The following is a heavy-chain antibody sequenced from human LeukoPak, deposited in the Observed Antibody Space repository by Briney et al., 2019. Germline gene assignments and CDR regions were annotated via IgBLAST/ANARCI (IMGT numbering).Heavy chain of an antibody. CDR3: ARAAIAAASDY. J-gene: IGHJ4*02. CDR1: GFTFSSYS. Sequence: GGSLRLSCAASGFTFSSYSMNWVRQAPGKGLEWVSSISSSSSYIYYADSVKGRFTISRDNAKNSLYLQMNSLRAGDTAVYYCARAAIAAASDYWGQGTLVTVSS. V-gene: IGHV3-21*01. CDR2: ISSSSSYI. D-gene: IGHD6-13*01.